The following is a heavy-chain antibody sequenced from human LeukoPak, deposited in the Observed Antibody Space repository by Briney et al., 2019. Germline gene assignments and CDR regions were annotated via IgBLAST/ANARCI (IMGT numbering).Heavy chain of an antibody. CDR3: ARDILTDDAFDI. Sequence: ASVKVSCKASGYSFTGYFMHCVRQAPGQGLEWMGWINPNSGGTNYQGRVTMTRDTSISTAYMELSRLTSDDTAVYYCARDILTDDAFDIWGQGTMVTVSS. CDR1: GYSFTGYF. V-gene: IGHV1-2*02. CDR2: INPNSGGT. J-gene: IGHJ3*02. D-gene: IGHD1-20*01.